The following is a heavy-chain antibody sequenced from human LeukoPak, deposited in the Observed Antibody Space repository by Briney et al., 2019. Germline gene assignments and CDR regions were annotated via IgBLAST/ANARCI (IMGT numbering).Heavy chain of an antibody. CDR2: ITSGETYI. CDR3: AELGITMIGGV. CDR1: GFTFSTYN. D-gene: IGHD3-10*02. Sequence: GGSLRLSCAASGFTFSTYNMNWLRQAPGKGLEWVPSITSGETYIYYADSVKGRFTISRDNAKNSLYLQMNSLRAEDTAVYYCAELGITMIGGVWGKGTTVTISS. V-gene: IGHV3-21*01. J-gene: IGHJ6*04.